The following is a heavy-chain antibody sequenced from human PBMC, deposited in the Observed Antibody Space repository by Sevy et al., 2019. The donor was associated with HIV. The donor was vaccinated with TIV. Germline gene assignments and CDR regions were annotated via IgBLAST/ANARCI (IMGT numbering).Heavy chain of an antibody. V-gene: IGHV3-48*03. CDR2: ISSSGSTI. CDR1: GFTFSSYE. CDR3: ARDFGGYSNWFYP. Sequence: GRSLRLSCAASGFTFSSYEMNWVRQAPGKGLEWVSYISSSGSTIYYADSVKGRFTISRDNAKNSLYLQMNSLRAEDTAVYYCARDFGGYSNWFYPWGQGTLVTVSS. J-gene: IGHJ5*02. D-gene: IGHD1-26*01.